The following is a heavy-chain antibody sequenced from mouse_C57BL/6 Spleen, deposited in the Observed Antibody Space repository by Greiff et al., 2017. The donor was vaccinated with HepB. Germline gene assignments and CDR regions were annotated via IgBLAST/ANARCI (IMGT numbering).Heavy chain of an antibody. V-gene: IGHV3-6*01. CDR1: GYSITSGYY. CDR2: ISYDGSN. CDR3: ARGGYYSFFAY. D-gene: IGHD2-3*01. Sequence: EVQLLEPGPGLVKPSKSLSLTCSVTGYSITSGYYWNWIRQFPGNKLEWMGYISYDGSNNYNPSLKNRISITRDTSKNQFFLRLNSVTTEDTATYYCARGGYYSFFAYWGQGALVTVAA. J-gene: IGHJ3*01.